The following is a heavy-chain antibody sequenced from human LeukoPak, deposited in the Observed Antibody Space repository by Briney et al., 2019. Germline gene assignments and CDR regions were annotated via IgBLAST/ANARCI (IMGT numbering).Heavy chain of an antibody. V-gene: IGHV1-69*06. CDR1: GDTFSSYA. J-gene: IGHJ6*03. D-gene: IGHD6-13*01. CDR3: ARAWALVGYYYYMDV. CDR2: IIPIFGTA. Sequence: ASVKVSCKASGDTFSSYAISWVRQAPGQGLEWMGGIIPIFGTANYAQKFQGRVTITADKSTSTAYMELSSLRSEDTAVYYCARAWALVGYYYYMDVWGKGTTVTVSS.